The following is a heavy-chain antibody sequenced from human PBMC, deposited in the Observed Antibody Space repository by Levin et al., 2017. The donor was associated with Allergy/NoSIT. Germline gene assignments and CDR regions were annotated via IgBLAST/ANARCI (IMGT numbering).Heavy chain of an antibody. CDR1: GFTFSNHN. D-gene: IGHD2-21*02. CDR2: ISSSSSTI. J-gene: IGHJ5*02. V-gene: IGHV3-48*01. Sequence: GESLKISCAASGFTFSNHNMNWVRQAPGKGLEWVSYISSSSSTIFYSDSVKGRFTISRDNAKNSLYLQMNNLRAEDMAVYYCARGDAYCGGDCYSRGWFDPWGQGTLVTVSS. CDR3: ARGDAYCGGDCYSRGWFDP.